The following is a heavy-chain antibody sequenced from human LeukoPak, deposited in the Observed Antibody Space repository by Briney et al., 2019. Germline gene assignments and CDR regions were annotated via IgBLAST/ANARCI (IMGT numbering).Heavy chain of an antibody. Sequence: SETLSLTCTVSGGSISSYYWSWIRQPPGKGLEWIGYIYYSGSTTYNPSLKSRVTISVDTSKNQFSLKLRSVTAADTAVYYCARYTSMVAFHAHGFDIWGQGTMVTVSS. CDR3: ARYTSMVAFHAHGFDI. J-gene: IGHJ3*02. CDR2: IYYSGST. D-gene: IGHD5-18*01. V-gene: IGHV4-59*01. CDR1: GGSISSYY.